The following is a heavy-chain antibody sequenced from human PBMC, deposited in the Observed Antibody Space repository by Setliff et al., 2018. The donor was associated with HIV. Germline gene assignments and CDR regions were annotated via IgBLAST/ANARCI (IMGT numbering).Heavy chain of an antibody. CDR3: ARDHDSSAYTYFDY. Sequence: PGGSLRLSCAASGFTLSDYYMSWIRQAPGKGLEWVSYISSSGSTIYYADSVKGRFTISRDNAKNSLYLQMNSLRAEDTAVYYCARDHDSSAYTYFDYWGQGTLVTVSS. D-gene: IGHD3-22*01. J-gene: IGHJ4*02. CDR2: ISSSGSTI. V-gene: IGHV3-11*01. CDR1: GFTLSDYY.